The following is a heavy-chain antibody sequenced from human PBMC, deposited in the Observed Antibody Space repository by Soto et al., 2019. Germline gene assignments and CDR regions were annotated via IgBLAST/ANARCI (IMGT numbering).Heavy chain of an antibody. CDR2: IDPSDSYT. Sequence: PGESLKISCKGSGYSFTSYWISWVRQMPGKGLEWMGRIDPSDSYTNYSPSFQGHVTISADKSISTASLQWSSLKASDTAMYYCATLRVGFGELLTYWGQGTLVTVSS. D-gene: IGHD3-10*01. J-gene: IGHJ4*02. CDR1: GYSFTSYW. V-gene: IGHV5-10-1*01. CDR3: ATLRVGFGELLTY.